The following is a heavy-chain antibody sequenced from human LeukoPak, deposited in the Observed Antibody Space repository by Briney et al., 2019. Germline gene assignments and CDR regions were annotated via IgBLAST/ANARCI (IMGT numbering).Heavy chain of an antibody. J-gene: IGHJ4*02. V-gene: IGHV3-48*03. CDR3: ARAAGATVGY. Sequence: GGSLRLSCAASGFTFSSYEMNGVRQAPGKGLEWVSYISSSGSTIYCADSVKGRFTISRDNAKNSLYLQMNSLRAEDTAVYYCARAAGATVGYWGQGTLVTVSS. CDR1: GFTFSSYE. CDR2: ISSSGSTI. D-gene: IGHD1-26*01.